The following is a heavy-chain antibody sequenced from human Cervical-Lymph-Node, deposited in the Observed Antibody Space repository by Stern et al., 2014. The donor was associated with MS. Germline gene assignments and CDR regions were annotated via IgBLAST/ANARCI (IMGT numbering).Heavy chain of an antibody. CDR2: IIPVFGTA. CDR1: GGTFSSHA. D-gene: IGHD3-10*01. V-gene: IGHV1-69*01. Sequence: QVQLVQSGAEVKKPGSSVKVSCKASGGTFSSHATSWVRQAPGQGLEWMGGIIPVFGTANYAQKFQGSVTITADESTSTVSMELSSLRFDDTAMYYCAGGGGGRISMTTAVLYGLHVWGQGTTVTVSS. CDR3: AGGGGGRISMTTAVLYGLHV. J-gene: IGHJ6*02.